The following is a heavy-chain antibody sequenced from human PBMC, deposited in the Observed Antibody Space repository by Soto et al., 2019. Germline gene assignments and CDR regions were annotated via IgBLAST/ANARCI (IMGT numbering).Heavy chain of an antibody. V-gene: IGHV4-4*02. CDR2: IYHSGST. Sequence: SETLSLTCAVSGGSISSSNWWSWVRQPPGKGLEWIGEIYHSGSTNYNPSLKSRVTISVDKSKNQFSLKLSSVTAADTAVYYCAVRVTVTTSSRWFDPWGQGTLVTVSS. CDR3: AVRVTVTTSSRWFDP. D-gene: IGHD4-4*01. J-gene: IGHJ5*02. CDR1: GGSISSSNW.